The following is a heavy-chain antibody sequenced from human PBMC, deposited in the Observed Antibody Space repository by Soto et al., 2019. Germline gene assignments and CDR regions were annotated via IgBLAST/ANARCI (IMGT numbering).Heavy chain of an antibody. V-gene: IGHV4-34*01. J-gene: IGHJ4*02. CDR3: ARVENSYFDY. D-gene: IGHD3-3*01. CDR2: INHSGST. CDR1: GGSFSGYY. Sequence: PSETLSLTCAVYGGSFSGYYWSWIRQPPGKGLEWIGEINHSGSTNYNPSLKSRVTISVDTSKNQFSLKLSSVTAADTAVYYCARVENSYFDYWGQGTLVTVSS.